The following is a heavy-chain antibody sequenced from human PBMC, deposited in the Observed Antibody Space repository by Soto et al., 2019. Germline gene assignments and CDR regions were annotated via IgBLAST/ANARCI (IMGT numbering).Heavy chain of an antibody. CDR1: GFTFSSYA. CDR3: ASATSITMVRGVIM. Sequence: GGSLRLSCAASGFTFSSYAMHWVRQAPGKGLEWVAVISYDGSNKYYADPVKGRFTISRDNSKNTLYLQMNSLRAEDTAVYYCASATSITMVRGVIMWGQGTLVTVSS. CDR2: ISYDGSNK. D-gene: IGHD3-10*01. J-gene: IGHJ4*02. V-gene: IGHV3-30-3*01.